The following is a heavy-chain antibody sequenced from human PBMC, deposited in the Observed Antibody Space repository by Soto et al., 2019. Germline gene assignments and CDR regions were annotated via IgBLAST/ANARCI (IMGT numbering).Heavy chain of an antibody. Sequence: RASVKVSCKASGYTFTSYCISWVRQAPGQGLEWMGWISAYNGNTNYAQKLQGRVTMTTDTSTSTAYMELRSLRSDDTAVYYCARARRKQQLVLYYYGMDVWGQGTTVTV. V-gene: IGHV1-18*01. CDR3: ARARRKQQLVLYYYGMDV. CDR1: GYTFTSYC. CDR2: ISAYNGNT. J-gene: IGHJ6*02. D-gene: IGHD6-13*01.